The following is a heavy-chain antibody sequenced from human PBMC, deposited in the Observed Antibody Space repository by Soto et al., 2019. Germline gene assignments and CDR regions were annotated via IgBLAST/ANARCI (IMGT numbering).Heavy chain of an antibody. V-gene: IGHV4-4*02. J-gene: IGHJ4*02. Sequence: SETLSLTCAVSGGSISSSNWWSWVRQPPGKGLEWIGEIYHSGSTNYNPSLKSRVTISVDKSKNQFSLKLSSVTAADTAVYYCARVTNYYDSSGHFDYWGQGTLVTVSS. CDR1: GGSISSSNW. CDR3: ARVTNYYDSSGHFDY. CDR2: IYHSGST. D-gene: IGHD3-22*01.